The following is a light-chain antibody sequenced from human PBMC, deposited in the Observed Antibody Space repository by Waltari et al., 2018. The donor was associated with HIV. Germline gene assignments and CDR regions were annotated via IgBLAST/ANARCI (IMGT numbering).Light chain of an antibody. CDR2: EVT. J-gene: IGLJ3*02. V-gene: IGLV2-18*02. CDR3: SSYATNTWV. Sequence: QSALTQPPSVSGSHGQSVTISCTGASTDSRFYTRFQWYQQSPGSAPKLLIYEVTNRPSGGPDRFSGSKAGNTASLTISGLQAEDEGDYYCSSYATNTWVFGGGTKLTVL. CDR1: STDSRFYTR.